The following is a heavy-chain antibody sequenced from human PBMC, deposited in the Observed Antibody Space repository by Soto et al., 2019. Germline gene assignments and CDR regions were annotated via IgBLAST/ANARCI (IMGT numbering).Heavy chain of an antibody. J-gene: IGHJ6*02. D-gene: IGHD3-3*01. V-gene: IGHV3-23*01. Sequence: GGSLRLSCAASGFTFSSYAMSWVRQAPGKGLEWVSAISGSGGSTYYADSVKGRFTISRDNSKNTLYLQMNSLRAEDTAVYYCAKGGTYYDFWSGFGSYYYGMDVWGQGTTVTVSS. CDR2: ISGSGGST. CDR3: AKGGTYYDFWSGFGSYYYGMDV. CDR1: GFTFSSYA.